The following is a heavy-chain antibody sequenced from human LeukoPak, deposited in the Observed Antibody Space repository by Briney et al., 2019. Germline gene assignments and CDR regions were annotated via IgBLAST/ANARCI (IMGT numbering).Heavy chain of an antibody. V-gene: IGHV2-70*11. CDR2: IDWDDDK. D-gene: IGHD6-19*01. J-gene: IGHJ4*02. CDR1: GFSLSTTGMC. Sequence: SGPALVKPTQTLTLTCTFSGFSLSTTGMCVSWIRQPPGKALEWLARIDWDDDKSYSTSLKTRLTVSKDTSKNQVVLTVTNMDPVDTATYYCARKIAVAAPFDYWGQGTLVTVSS. CDR3: ARKIAVAAPFDY.